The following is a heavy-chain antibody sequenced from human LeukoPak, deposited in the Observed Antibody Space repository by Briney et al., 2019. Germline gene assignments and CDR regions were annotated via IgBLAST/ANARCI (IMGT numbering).Heavy chain of an antibody. CDR2: ISWNSGSI. J-gene: IGHJ3*02. V-gene: IGHV3-9*01. CDR1: GFTFDDYA. Sequence: PGGSLRLSCAASGFTFDDYAMHWVRQAPGEGLEWVSGISWNSGSIGYADSVKGRFTISRDNAKNSLYLQMNSLRAEDTALYYCAKGFTAEDAFDIWGQGTMATVSS. CDR3: AKGFTAEDAFDI.